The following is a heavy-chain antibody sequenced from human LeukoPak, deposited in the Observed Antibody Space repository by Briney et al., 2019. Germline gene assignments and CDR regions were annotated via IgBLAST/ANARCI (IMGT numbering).Heavy chain of an antibody. J-gene: IGHJ4*02. Sequence: GRSLRLSCAASGFTFSSYGVHWVRQAPGKGLEWVAVIWYDGSNKYYADSVKGRFTISRDNFKNTLYLQMNSLRAEDTAVYYCARETYYDFWSGYHAYPPLDYWGQGTLVTVSS. CDR3: ARETYYDFWSGYHAYPPLDY. CDR1: GFTFSSYG. CDR2: IWYDGSNK. V-gene: IGHV3-33*01. D-gene: IGHD3-3*01.